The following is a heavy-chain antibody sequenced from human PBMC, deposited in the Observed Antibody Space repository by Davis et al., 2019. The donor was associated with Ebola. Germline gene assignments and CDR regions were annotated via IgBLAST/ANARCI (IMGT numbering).Heavy chain of an antibody. CDR3: ARTPFGEWLFGDYYFDY. V-gene: IGHV3-11*06. J-gene: IGHJ4*02. CDR2: ISSSSSYT. Sequence: GGSLRLSCAASGFTFSDYYMSWIRQAPGKGLEWVSYISSSSSYTNYADSVKGRFTISRDNAKNSLYLQMNSLRAEDTAVYYCARTPFGEWLFGDYYFDYWGQGTLVTVSS. D-gene: IGHD3-3*02. CDR1: GFTFSDYY.